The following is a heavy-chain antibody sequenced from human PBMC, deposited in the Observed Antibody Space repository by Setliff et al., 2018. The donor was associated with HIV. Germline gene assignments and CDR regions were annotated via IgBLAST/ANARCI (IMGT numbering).Heavy chain of an antibody. CDR3: ARGASGSYYYYYYYYMDV. J-gene: IGHJ6*03. Sequence: PSETLSLTCVVSDHFVSGGYYWGWVRQPPGKGLEWIGSFYVSGSTSYNPSLQSRVTIPVDTSKNHFPLKLSSVTAADTAVYYCARGASGSYYYYYYYYMDVWGKGTTVTVSS. CDR2: FYVSGST. CDR1: DHFVSGGYY. V-gene: IGHV4-38-2*01. D-gene: IGHD3-10*01.